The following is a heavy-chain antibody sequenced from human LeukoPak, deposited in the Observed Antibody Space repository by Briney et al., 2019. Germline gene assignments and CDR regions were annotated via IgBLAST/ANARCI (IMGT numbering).Heavy chain of an antibody. CDR2: ISSSSSYI. CDR3: ASLTGTTEETDYYFDY. Sequence: GGSLRLSCAASGFTFSSYSMNWVRQAPGKGLEWVSSISSSSSYIYYADSVKGRFTISRDNAKNSLYLQMNSLRAEDTAVYYCASLTGTTEETDYYFDYWGQGALVTVSS. J-gene: IGHJ4*02. D-gene: IGHD1-20*01. CDR1: GFTFSSYS. V-gene: IGHV3-21*01.